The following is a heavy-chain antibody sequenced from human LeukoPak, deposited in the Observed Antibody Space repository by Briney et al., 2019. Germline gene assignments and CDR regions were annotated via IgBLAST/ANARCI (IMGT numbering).Heavy chain of an antibody. CDR2: IIPILGIA. V-gene: IGHV1-69*04. CDR3: ARSHPTMVRGVKFYYYGMDV. J-gene: IGHJ6*02. D-gene: IGHD3-10*01. CDR1: GGTFSSYA. Sequence: ASVKVSYKASGGTFSSYAISWVRQAPGQGLEWMGRIIPILGIANYAQKFQGRVTITADKSTSTAYMELSSLRSEDTAVYYCARSHPTMVRGVKFYYYGMDVWGQGTTVTVSS.